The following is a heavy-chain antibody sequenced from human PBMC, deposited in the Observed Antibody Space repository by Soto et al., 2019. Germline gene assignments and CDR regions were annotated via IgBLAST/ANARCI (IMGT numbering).Heavy chain of an antibody. D-gene: IGHD3-9*01. CDR1: GGSISSSSYY. CDR2: IYYSGST. V-gene: IGHV4-39*01. CDR3: ARHPRVRYFDWLLYY. Sequence: QLQLQESGPGLVKPSETLSLTCTVSGGSISSSSYYWGWIRQPPGKGLEWIGSIYYSGSTYYNPSLKSRVTISVDTSKNQFSLKLSSVTAADTAVYYCARHPRVRYFDWLLYYWGQGTLVTVSS. J-gene: IGHJ4*02.